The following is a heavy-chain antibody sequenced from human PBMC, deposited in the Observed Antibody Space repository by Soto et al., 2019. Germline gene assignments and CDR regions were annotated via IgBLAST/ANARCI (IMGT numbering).Heavy chain of an antibody. CDR3: AGVRDDYYDSSGLVV. CDR1: GGTFSSYA. V-gene: IGHV1-69*13. D-gene: IGHD3-22*01. CDR2: IIPIFGTA. Sequence: SVKVSFKASGGTFSSYAISWVRQAPGQGLEWMGGIIPIFGTANYAQKFQGRVTITADESTSTAYMELSSLRSEDTAVYYCAGVRDDYYDSSGLVVWGQGTLVTVSS. J-gene: IGHJ4*02.